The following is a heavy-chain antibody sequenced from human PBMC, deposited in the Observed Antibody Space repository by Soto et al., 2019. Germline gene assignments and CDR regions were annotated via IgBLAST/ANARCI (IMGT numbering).Heavy chain of an antibody. CDR1: GGSINSGRYY. CDR2: IYYSGIT. D-gene: IGHD2-2*01. CDR3: ARVHTDIVVGRAFDI. J-gene: IGHJ3*02. Sequence: QVQLQESGPGLVKASQTLSLTSTVSGGSINSGRYYWSWIRQHPGKGLEWIGYIYYSGITDYNPSLIRRVTISVDTSKSQFSLNLSSVTAADTAVYYCARVHTDIVVGRAFDIWGQGTMVTVSS. V-gene: IGHV4-31*03.